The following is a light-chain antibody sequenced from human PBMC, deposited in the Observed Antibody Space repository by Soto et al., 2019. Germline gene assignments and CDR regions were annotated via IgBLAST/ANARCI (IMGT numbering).Light chain of an antibody. J-gene: IGKJ1*01. Sequence: EIVMTQSPATLSVSPGERATLSCRASQSISSNLAWYQQKPGQAPRLLIYGASTRATGIPARFSGSGSGTEYTLTISSRQSEDYSVYYCQHYNNWHPWTFGQGTKVEIK. V-gene: IGKV3-15*01. CDR2: GAS. CDR3: QHYNNWHPWT. CDR1: QSISSN.